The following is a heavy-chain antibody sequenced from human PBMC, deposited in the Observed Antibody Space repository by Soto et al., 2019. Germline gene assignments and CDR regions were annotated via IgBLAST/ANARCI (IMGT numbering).Heavy chain of an antibody. J-gene: IGHJ4*02. Sequence: AGGSLRLSCAASGFTFSSYAMHWVRQAPGKGLEWVAVISYDGSNKYYADSVKGRFTISRDNSKNTLYLQMNSLRAEDTAVYYCARGEYSGYDHWAPGGLDYWGQGTLVTVSS. V-gene: IGHV3-30-3*01. CDR1: GFTFSSYA. D-gene: IGHD5-12*01. CDR2: ISYDGSNK. CDR3: ARGEYSGYDHWAPGGLDY.